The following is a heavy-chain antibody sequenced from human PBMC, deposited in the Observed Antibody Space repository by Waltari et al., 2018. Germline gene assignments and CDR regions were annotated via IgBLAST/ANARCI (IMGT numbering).Heavy chain of an antibody. Sequence: QVQLVQSGSELKKPGASVKVSCKASGYTFTSYAMNWVRQAPGQGLEWMGWINTNTGNPTYAQGFTGLFVFSLDTSVSTAYLQISSLKAEDTAVYYCARDYPDPLRDVLSGWGYWGQGTLVTVSS. J-gene: IGHJ4*02. CDR2: INTNTGNP. CDR3: ARDYPDPLRDVLSGWGY. D-gene: IGHD3-10*02. V-gene: IGHV7-4-1*02. CDR1: GYTFTSYA.